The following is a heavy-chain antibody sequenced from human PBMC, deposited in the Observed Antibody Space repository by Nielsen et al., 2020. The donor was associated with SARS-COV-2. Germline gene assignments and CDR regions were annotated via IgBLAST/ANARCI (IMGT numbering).Heavy chain of an antibody. CDR1: GYTFSSYG. CDR3: ATDSPIGVVIYALAH. D-gene: IGHD3-3*01. Sequence: ALVKVSCKASGYTFSSYGISWVRQAPGQGLEWMGWINTQNLKTNYAQNFQGRVTMTEDTSIDTAYLDLSGLTSDDTAIYYCATDSPIGVVIYALAHWGQGTPVTVSS. J-gene: IGHJ4*02. V-gene: IGHV1-18*01. CDR2: INTQNLKT.